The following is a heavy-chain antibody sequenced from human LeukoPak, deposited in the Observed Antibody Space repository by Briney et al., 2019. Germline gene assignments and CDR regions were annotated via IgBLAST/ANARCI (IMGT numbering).Heavy chain of an antibody. CDR2: ITSTSSIM. Sequence: GGSLRLSCTASGFTFSSFWMNWVRQAPGKGLEWVSHITSTSSIMNYAESVKGRFTISRDNTKNSVYLEMNSLRAEDTAIYYCARTKWQLPWTWGLGTLVTVSS. CDR1: GFTFSSFW. J-gene: IGHJ4*02. D-gene: IGHD1-26*01. CDR3: ARTKWQLPWT. V-gene: IGHV3-48*04.